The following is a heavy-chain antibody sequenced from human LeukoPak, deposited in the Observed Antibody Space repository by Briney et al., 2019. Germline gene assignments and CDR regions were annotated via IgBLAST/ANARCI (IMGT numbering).Heavy chain of an antibody. CDR2: IYYSGNT. CDR3: ARQTGSGLFILP. V-gene: IGHV4-39*01. CDR1: GVSISSSNSY. J-gene: IGHJ4*02. Sequence: PSETLSLTGTVSGVSISSSNSYWGWIRQPPGKGLEWIGSIYYSGNTYYNASLKSQVSISIDTSKNQFSLKLTSVTAADTAVYYCARQTGSGLFILPGGQGTLVTVSS. D-gene: IGHD3/OR15-3a*01.